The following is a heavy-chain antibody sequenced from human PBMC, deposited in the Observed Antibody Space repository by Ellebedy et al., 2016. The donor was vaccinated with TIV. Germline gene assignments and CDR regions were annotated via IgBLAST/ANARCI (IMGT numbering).Heavy chain of an antibody. CDR2: TKQDGSEK. Sequence: GESLKISCAASGFTFSTYWMGWVRQAAGKGLEWVANTKQDGSEKYYVGSVMGRFTISRDNAKNSLYLQMNSLRAEDTAVYYCAAEAWWRLDSWGQGTLVTVSS. CDR3: AAEAWWRLDS. D-gene: IGHD2-15*01. CDR1: GFTFSTYW. J-gene: IGHJ4*02. V-gene: IGHV3-7*01.